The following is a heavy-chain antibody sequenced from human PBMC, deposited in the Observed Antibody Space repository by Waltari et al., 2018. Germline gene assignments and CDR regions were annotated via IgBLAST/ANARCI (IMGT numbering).Heavy chain of an antibody. J-gene: IGHJ4*02. CDR3: AKEKGLRLRYIDY. CDR1: GFTFRSSG. V-gene: IGHV3-30*18. D-gene: IGHD5-12*01. CDR2: ISYDGSNK. Sequence: QVQLVESGGGVVQPGRSLRLSCAATGFTFRSSGLHWVRQAPGKGLEWVAVISYDGSNKYYADAVKGRFTISRDNSKNTLYLQMNSLRAEDTAVYYCAKEKGLRLRYIDYWGQGTLVTVSS.